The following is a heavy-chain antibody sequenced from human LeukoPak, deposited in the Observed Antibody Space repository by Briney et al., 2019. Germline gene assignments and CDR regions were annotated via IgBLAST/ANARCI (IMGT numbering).Heavy chain of an antibody. Sequence: GGSLRLSCAASGFTFASYSMSWVRQAPGKGLEWVSGTSDRGDYTYYADSVKGRFTISRDSSKNTLFLQMNSLRAEDTALYFCARKAQYNGHYPLDYWGQGTLVTVSS. CDR1: GFTFASYS. CDR3: ARKAQYNGHYPLDY. V-gene: IGHV3-23*01. D-gene: IGHD1-7*01. CDR2: TSDRGDYT. J-gene: IGHJ4*02.